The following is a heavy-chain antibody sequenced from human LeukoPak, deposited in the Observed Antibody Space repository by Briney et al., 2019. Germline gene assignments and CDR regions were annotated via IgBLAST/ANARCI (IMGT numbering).Heavy chain of an antibody. CDR3: ARDYPFRYGSGSYPTFDY. CDR1: GGTFSSYA. Sequence: ASVKVSCKASGGTFSSYAISWVRQAPGQGLEWMGGIIPIFGTANYAQKFQGRVTITADESTSTAYMELRSLRSDDTAVYYCARDYPFRYGSGSYPTFDYWGQGTLVTVSS. D-gene: IGHD3-10*01. V-gene: IGHV1-69*13. J-gene: IGHJ4*02. CDR2: IIPIFGTA.